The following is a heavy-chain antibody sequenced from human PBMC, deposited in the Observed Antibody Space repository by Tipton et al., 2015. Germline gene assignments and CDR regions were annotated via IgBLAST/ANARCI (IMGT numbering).Heavy chain of an antibody. CDR2: ISYDGDSL. CDR1: GFIFSDYA. J-gene: IGHJ6*02. Sequence: SLRLSCAASGFIFSDYAIHWVRQPPGKGLEWVALISYDGDSLYYPDSVKGRFTISRDNAKNSLYLQMNSLRADDTAVYYCARDGDRFCSSTSCLSGYYYYGMDVWGQGTTVTVSS. V-gene: IGHV3-30*04. D-gene: IGHD2-2*01. CDR3: ARDGDRFCSSTSCLSGYYYYGMDV.